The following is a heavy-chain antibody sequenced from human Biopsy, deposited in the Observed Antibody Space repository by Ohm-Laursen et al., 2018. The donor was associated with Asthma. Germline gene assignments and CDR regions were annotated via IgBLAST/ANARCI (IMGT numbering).Heavy chain of an antibody. CDR3: TRTYYDFLTGQVKDVFGV. CDR1: GYNFISFA. J-gene: IGHJ3*01. CDR2: VNTGNGDT. D-gene: IGHD3-9*01. V-gene: IGHV1-3*04. Sequence: ASVKVSCKASGYNFISFAIHWVRQAPGQRLEWMGWVNTGNGDTKYSQKFQGRVTITRNTSASTAYMELRSLRSEDTATYYCTRTYYDFLTGQVKDVFGVWGQGTMVTVSS.